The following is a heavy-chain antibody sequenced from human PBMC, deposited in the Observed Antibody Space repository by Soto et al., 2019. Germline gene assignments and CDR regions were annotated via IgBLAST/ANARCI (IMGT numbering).Heavy chain of an antibody. V-gene: IGHV3-49*05. CDR3: TKPLAYYYDSSGYYYGY. CDR2: IRSKAYGGAT. Sequence: KPGGSLRLSCTASGFTFGDYAMSWFRQAPGKGLEWVGFIRSKAYGGATEYAASVKGRFTISRDDSKSIAYLQMNSLKTEDTAVYYCTKPLAYYYDSSGYYYGYWGQGTQVTVSS. CDR1: GFTFGDYA. D-gene: IGHD3-22*01. J-gene: IGHJ4*02.